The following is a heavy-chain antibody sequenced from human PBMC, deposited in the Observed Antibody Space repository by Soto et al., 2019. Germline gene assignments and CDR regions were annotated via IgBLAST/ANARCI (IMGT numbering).Heavy chain of an antibody. D-gene: IGHD3-22*01. V-gene: IGHV4-31*03. CDR3: ARWYYYDSSGYYGDAFDI. CDR2: LYYSGST. J-gene: IGHJ3*02. CDR1: GGSISSGGYY. Sequence: QVQLQESGPGLVKPSQTLSLTCTVSGGSISSGGYYWSWIRQHPGKGLEWIGYLYYSGSTYYNPSLKSRVTMSVDTSKNQFSLKLSSVTAADTAVYYCARWYYYDSSGYYGDAFDIWGQGTMVTVSS.